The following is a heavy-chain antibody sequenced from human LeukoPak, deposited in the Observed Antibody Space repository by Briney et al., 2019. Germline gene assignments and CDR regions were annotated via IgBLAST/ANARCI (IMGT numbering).Heavy chain of an antibody. J-gene: IGHJ4*02. CDR2: ISSSSSYI. Sequence: GGSLRLSCAASGFTFSSYSMNWVRQAPGKGLEWVSSISSSSSYIYYADSVKGRFTISRDNAKNSLYLQMNSLRAEDTAVYYCARDLGSSWFNFDYWGQGTLVTVSS. V-gene: IGHV3-21*01. D-gene: IGHD6-13*01. CDR3: ARDLGSSWFNFDY. CDR1: GFTFSSYS.